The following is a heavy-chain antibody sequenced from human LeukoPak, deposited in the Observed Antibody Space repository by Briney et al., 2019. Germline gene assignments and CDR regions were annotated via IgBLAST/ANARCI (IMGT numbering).Heavy chain of an antibody. J-gene: IGHJ4*02. D-gene: IGHD4-23*01. V-gene: IGHV1-2*06. CDR3: ARDLGGPLDY. Sequence: GASVKVSCKVSGYTFTGYYLHWLRQAPGQGLEWMGRINPSGGGTNYAQKFQGRVTMTRDTSTSTVYMELSSLRSEDTAVYYCARDLGGPLDYWGQGTLVTVSS. CDR2: INPSGGGT. CDR1: GYTFTGYY.